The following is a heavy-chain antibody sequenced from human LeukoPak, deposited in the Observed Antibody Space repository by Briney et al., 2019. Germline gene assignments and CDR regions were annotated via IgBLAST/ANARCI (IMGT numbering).Heavy chain of an antibody. Sequence: GASVNVSCKASGYTFTSYGISWVRQAPGQGLEWMGWISPYNGNTNYAQKFQGRVTMTTDTSTSTAYMELRSLRSDDTAIYYCARDSITLIKDFWGQGTLVTVSS. V-gene: IGHV1-18*01. CDR3: ARDSITLIKDF. CDR1: GYTFTSYG. CDR2: ISPYNGNT. D-gene: IGHD3-22*01. J-gene: IGHJ4*02.